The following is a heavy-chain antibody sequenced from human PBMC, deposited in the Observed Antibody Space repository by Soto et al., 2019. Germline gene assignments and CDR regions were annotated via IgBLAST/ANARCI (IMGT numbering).Heavy chain of an antibody. Sequence: SETLSLTCAVSGGSISSGGYSWSWIRQPPGKGLEWIGYIYHSGSTYYNPSLKSRVTISVDRSKNQFSLKLSSVPAADTAVYYCASTAGHYWFDPWGQGTLLTVSS. CDR2: IYHSGST. V-gene: IGHV4-30-2*01. D-gene: IGHD6-25*01. J-gene: IGHJ5*02. CDR1: GGSISSGGYS. CDR3: ASTAGHYWFDP.